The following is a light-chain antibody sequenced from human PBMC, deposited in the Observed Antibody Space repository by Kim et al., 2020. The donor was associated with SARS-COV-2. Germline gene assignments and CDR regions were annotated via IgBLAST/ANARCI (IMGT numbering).Light chain of an antibody. CDR3: SSHTTSSTYV. CDR1: MRDVGYYNS. CDR2: DVS. V-gene: IGLV2-14*04. J-gene: IGLJ1*01. Sequence: GQSIIISCPRTMRDVGYYNSVSWYQQHAGKAPKLIIYDVSVRASGVANRFSGSQSGNTASLTISGLRAEGEADYYCSSHTTSSTYVFGSGTKVTVL.